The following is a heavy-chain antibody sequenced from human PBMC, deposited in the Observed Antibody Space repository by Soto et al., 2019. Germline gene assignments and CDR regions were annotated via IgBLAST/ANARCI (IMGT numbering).Heavy chain of an antibody. Sequence: QLQLQESGPGLVKPSETLSLTCTVSGGSISSSSYYWGWIRQPPGKGLEWIGSIYYSGSTYYNPSLKSRVTISVDTSKNQFSLKLSSVTAADTAVYYCARRRISLYYFDYWGQGTLVTVSS. V-gene: IGHV4-39*01. CDR2: IYYSGST. CDR1: GGSISSSSYY. CDR3: ARRRISLYYFDY. J-gene: IGHJ4*02.